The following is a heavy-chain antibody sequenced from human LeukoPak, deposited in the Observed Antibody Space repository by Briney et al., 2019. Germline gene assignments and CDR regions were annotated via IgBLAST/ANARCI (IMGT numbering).Heavy chain of an antibody. CDR2: SSAYNGST. J-gene: IGHJ4*02. V-gene: IGHV1-18*01. CDR3: ARVPTMGYSSGWYTVDY. Sequence: ASVKVSCKSSGYTFTSYGISWVRQAPGQGLEWMGWSSAYNGSTNYAQKLQGRVTMTTDTYTSKDYMELRRLRSDDTAVYYCARVPTMGYSSGWYTVDYWGQGTLVSVSS. CDR1: GYTFTSYG. D-gene: IGHD6-19*01.